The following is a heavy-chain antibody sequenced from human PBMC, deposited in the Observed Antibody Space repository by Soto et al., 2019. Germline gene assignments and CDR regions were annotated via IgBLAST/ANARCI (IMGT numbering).Heavy chain of an antibody. J-gene: IGHJ1*01. CDR3: ARSYSGSYYFPSAEYFQH. CDR1: GYTFTSYY. Sequence: GASVKVSCKASGYTFTSYYMHWVRQAPGQGLEWMGIINPSGGSTSYAQKFQGRVTMTRDTSTSTVYMELSSLRSEDTAVYYCARSYSGSYYFPSAEYFQHWGQGTLVTVSS. CDR2: INPSGGST. V-gene: IGHV1-46*01. D-gene: IGHD1-26*01.